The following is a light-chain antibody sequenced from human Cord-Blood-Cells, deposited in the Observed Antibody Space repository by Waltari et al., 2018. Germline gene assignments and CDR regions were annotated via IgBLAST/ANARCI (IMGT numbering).Light chain of an antibody. Sequence: QSALPQPASVSGSPGQSITISCTGTSSDVGSYNLLPWYQQHPGKAPKLMIYEGSKRPSGFSNRFSGSKSGNTASLTISGLQAEDEADYYCCSYAGSSTFWVFGGGTKLTVL. V-gene: IGLV2-23*01. CDR3: CSYAGSSTFWV. CDR2: EGS. CDR1: SSDVGSYNL. J-gene: IGLJ3*02.